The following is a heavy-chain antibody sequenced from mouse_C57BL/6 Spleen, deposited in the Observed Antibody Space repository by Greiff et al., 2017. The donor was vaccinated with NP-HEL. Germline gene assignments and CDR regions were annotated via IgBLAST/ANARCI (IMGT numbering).Heavy chain of an antibody. CDR2: INPSTGGT. D-gene: IGHD1-1*01. CDR1: GYSFTGYY. V-gene: IGHV1-42*01. J-gene: IGHJ1*03. Sequence: EVQLQQSGPELVKPGASVKISCKASGYSFTGYYMNWVKQSPEKSLEWIGEINPSTGGTTYNQKFKAQATLTVDKSSSTAYMQLKSLTSEDSAVYYCAHGSSYGNWYFDVWGTGTTVTVSS. CDR3: AHGSSYGNWYFDV.